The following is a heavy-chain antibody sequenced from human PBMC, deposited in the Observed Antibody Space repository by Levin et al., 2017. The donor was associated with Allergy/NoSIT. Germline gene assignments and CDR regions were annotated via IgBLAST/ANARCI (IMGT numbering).Heavy chain of an antibody. CDR2: ISGSGDST. Sequence: QPGGSLRLSCAASGFTYNTYAMSWVRQAPGKGLEWVSAISGSGDSTYYADSVKGRFTISRDNSKNTLYLQMNSLRAEDTAVYYCANGASPDCWGQGTLVTVSS. J-gene: IGHJ4*02. V-gene: IGHV3-23*01. D-gene: IGHD4/OR15-4a*01. CDR1: GFTYNTYA. CDR3: ANGASPDC.